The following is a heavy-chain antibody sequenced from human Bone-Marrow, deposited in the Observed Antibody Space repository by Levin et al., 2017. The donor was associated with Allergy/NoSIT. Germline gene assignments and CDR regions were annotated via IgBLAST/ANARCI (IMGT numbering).Heavy chain of an antibody. CDR2: ISSSSSYI. CDR3: ARAYGDYDAFDI. J-gene: IGHJ3*02. Sequence: GESLKISCAASGFTFSSYSMNWVRQAPGKGLEWVSSISSSSSYIYYADSVKGRFTISRDNAKNSLYLQMNSLRAEDTAVYYCARAYGDYDAFDIWGQGTMVTVSS. V-gene: IGHV3-21*01. CDR1: GFTFSSYS. D-gene: IGHD4-17*01.